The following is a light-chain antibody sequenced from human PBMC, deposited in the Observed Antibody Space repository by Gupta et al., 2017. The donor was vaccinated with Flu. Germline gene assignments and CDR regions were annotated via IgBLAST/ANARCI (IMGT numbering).Light chain of an antibody. CDR3: QQYYSTVYS. J-gene: IGKJ2*03. Sequence: SLGERATFNCKSSQSVLNRSNNKNYLAWYQQKPGLPPKLLIYWASTRESGVPDRISGSGSGTDFTLTITSLQAEDVAVYYCQQYYSTVYSFGQGTRLE. CDR1: QSVLNRSNNKNY. CDR2: WAS. V-gene: IGKV4-1*01.